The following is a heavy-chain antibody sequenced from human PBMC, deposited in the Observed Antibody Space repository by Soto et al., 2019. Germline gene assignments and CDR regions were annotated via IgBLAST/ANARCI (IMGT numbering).Heavy chain of an antibody. V-gene: IGHV3-21*01. CDR3: VRDGLDYYDTARLYFDK. Sequence: GGVLRLSCAASGFNFITYSLSWVRQAPGKGLEWVASISSSAVYIDYADSVKGRFTISRDNANNSLYLQMNSLRAEDTATYYCVRDGLDYYDTARLYFDKWGQGTLVTVSS. D-gene: IGHD3-22*01. CDR1: GFNFITYS. CDR2: ISSSAVYI. J-gene: IGHJ4*02.